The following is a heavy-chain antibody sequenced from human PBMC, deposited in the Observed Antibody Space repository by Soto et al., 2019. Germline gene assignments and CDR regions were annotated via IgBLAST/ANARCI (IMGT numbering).Heavy chain of an antibody. V-gene: IGHV4-59*01. CDR3: ERHSIWLLLSDY. D-gene: IGHD3-22*01. Sequence: SETLSLTCTVSGDSISSYYWSWIRQPPGKGLEWIGYIYYSGSTNYNPSLKSRVTISVDTSKNQFSLKLSSVTAADTAVYFCERHSIWLLLSDYWGQGSLVTVSS. J-gene: IGHJ4*02. CDR2: IYYSGST. CDR1: GDSISSYY.